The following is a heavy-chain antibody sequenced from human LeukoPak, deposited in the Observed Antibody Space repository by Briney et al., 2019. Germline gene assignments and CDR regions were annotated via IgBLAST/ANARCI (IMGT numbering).Heavy chain of an antibody. CDR1: GGSISSYY. V-gene: IGHV4-59*08. J-gene: IGHJ3*02. D-gene: IGHD4/OR15-4a*01. CDR3: ARQSTIKGFDI. Sequence: SETLSLTCTVSGGSISSYYWSWIRQPPGKGLEWIGYIYYSGSTNYNPSLKSRVTISVDTSKNQFSLKLSSVTAADTAVYYCARQSTIKGFDIWGQGTMVTVSS. CDR2: IYYSGST.